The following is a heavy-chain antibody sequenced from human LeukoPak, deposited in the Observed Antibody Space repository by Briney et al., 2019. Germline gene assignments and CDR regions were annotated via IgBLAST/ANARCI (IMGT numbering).Heavy chain of an antibody. V-gene: IGHV1-69*06. D-gene: IGHD6-6*01. CDR2: IIPIFGTA. CDR1: GYTFTSYA. CDR3: ASETTQYSSSSVDY. Sequence: GASVKVSCKASGYTFTSYAMNWVRQAPGQGLEWMGGIIPIFGTANYAQKFQGRATITADKSTSTAYMELSSLRSEDTAVYYCASETTQYSSSSVDYWGQGTLVTVSS. J-gene: IGHJ4*02.